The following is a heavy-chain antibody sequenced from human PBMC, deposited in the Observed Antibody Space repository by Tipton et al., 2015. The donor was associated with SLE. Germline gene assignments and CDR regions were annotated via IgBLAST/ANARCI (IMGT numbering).Heavy chain of an antibody. V-gene: IGHV1-18*01. CDR3: ARTITMIVVVDAFDI. CDR1: GYTFTSYD. D-gene: IGHD3-22*01. CDR2: ISVYNGNT. J-gene: IGHJ3*02. Sequence: QSGPEVKKPGASVKVYCKAYGYTFTSYDLNWVRQATGQGLEWMGWISVYNGNTNYAQKLQGRVTMTTDTSTSTAYMELRSLRSDDTAVYYCARTITMIVVVDAFDIWGQGTMLTVSS.